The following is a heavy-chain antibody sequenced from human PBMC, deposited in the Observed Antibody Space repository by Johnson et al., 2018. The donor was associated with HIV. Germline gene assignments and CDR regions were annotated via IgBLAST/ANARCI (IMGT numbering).Heavy chain of an antibody. CDR2: ISYYGTNK. CDR1: GFTFRSHA. V-gene: IGHV3-30-3*01. CDR3: VRRFYDSSAFDV. J-gene: IGHJ3*01. D-gene: IGHD3-22*01. Sequence: QVQLVESGGGVVQPGRSLRLSCAASGFTFRSHAMHWVRQAPGKGLEWVAVISYYGTNKYFTDSVRGRFTISRDNSRNTLFLQMNSLRAEDTAMYFCVRRFYDSSAFDVWGQGTLVTVSS.